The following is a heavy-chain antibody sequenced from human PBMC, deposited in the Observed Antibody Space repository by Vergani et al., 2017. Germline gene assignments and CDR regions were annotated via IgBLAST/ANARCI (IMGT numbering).Heavy chain of an antibody. V-gene: IGHV4-4*02. D-gene: IGHD6-19*01. Sequence: QVQLQESGPGLVKPSGTLSLTCAVSGGSISSSNWWSWVRQPPGKGLEWIGEIYHSGSTNYNPSLESRVTISVDKSENQFSLKLRSVTAADTAVYYCARDPAVAGTVYWGQGTLVTVSS. CDR1: GGSISSSNW. CDR2: IYHSGST. CDR3: ARDPAVAGTVY. J-gene: IGHJ4*02.